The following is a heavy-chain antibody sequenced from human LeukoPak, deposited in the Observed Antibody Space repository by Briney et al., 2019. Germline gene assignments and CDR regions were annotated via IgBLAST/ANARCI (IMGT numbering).Heavy chain of an antibody. CDR3: ARGAYYFDY. CDR1: GFTFSSYE. Sequence: GGSLRLSCAASGFTFSSYEMNWVRQAPGKGLEWVSYISSSGSTIYYADSVKGRFTISRDNAKSSLYLQMNSLRAEDTAVYYCARGAYYFDYWGQGTLVTVSS. CDR2: ISSSGSTI. J-gene: IGHJ4*02. V-gene: IGHV3-48*03.